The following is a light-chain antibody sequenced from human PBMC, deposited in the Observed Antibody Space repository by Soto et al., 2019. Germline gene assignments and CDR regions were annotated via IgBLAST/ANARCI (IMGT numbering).Light chain of an antibody. CDR2: EVS. CDR3: SSYTISSSLVV. CDR1: SSDVGGYNY. V-gene: IGLV2-14*01. J-gene: IGLJ3*02. Sequence: QSVLTQPASVSGSPGQSITISCTGTSSDVGGYNYVSGYQQHPGKAPKLMIYEVSNRPSGVSNRFSGSKSGNTASLTISGLQAEDEADYYCSSYTISSSLVVFGGGTKVTVL.